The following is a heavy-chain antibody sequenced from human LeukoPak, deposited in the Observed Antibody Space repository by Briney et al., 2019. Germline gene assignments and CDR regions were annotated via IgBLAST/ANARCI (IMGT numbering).Heavy chain of an antibody. Sequence: GGSLRLSCAASGFTVSTNYMNWVRQAPGKGLEWVSILYSGSDTYYADSVKGRFTISRDSSKNILSLQMNNLRAEDTAVYYCARVGDHFHWYLDLWGRGTLVTVSA. CDR2: LYSGSDT. J-gene: IGHJ2*01. D-gene: IGHD3-10*01. V-gene: IGHV3-53*01. CDR1: GFTVSTNY. CDR3: ARVGDHFHWYLDL.